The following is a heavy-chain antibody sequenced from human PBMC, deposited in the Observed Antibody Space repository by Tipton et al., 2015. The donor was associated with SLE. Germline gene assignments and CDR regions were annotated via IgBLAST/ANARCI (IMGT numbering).Heavy chain of an antibody. Sequence: TLSLTCTVSGGSISHYYWTWIRQPPGKGLEWIGYIYYSGSTTYNPSLKSRVIISVDTSMNQFSLRLSSVTAADTAIYYCARGEYCSSSDCRRLPFDIWGLGTLLTVSA. J-gene: IGHJ3*02. V-gene: IGHV4-59*01. CDR2: IYYSGST. CDR3: ARGEYCSSSDCRRLPFDI. D-gene: IGHD2-2*01. CDR1: GGSISHYY.